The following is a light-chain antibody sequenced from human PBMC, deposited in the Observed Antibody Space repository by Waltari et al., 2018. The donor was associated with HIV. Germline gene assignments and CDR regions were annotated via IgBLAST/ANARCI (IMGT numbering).Light chain of an antibody. CDR3: MQGTHWPYT. V-gene: IGKV2-30*01. CDR1: QSLVYRDGNTY. Sequence: DVVMTKSPLSLAVTLGQRASISCRASQSLVYRDGNTYLIWFQQRQGQSPRRLIYKVSNRDSGVPDRFSGSGSGTDFTLKSSRVEAEDVGVYYCMQGTHWPYTFGQGTKLKIK. CDR2: KVS. J-gene: IGKJ2*01.